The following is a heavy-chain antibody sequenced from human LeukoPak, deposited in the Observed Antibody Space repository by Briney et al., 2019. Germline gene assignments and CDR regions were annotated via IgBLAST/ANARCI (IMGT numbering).Heavy chain of an antibody. J-gene: IGHJ4*02. Sequence: GGSLRLSCAASGFTFSSYEMNWVRQAPGKGLVWVSYISSSGSTIYYADSVKGRFTISRDNAKNSLHLQMDSLRAEDTAVYYCARGRYCSSSSCFFDYWGQGTVVTVSS. CDR3: ARGRYCSSSSCFFDY. CDR1: GFTFSSYE. V-gene: IGHV3-48*03. CDR2: ISSSGSTI. D-gene: IGHD2-2*01.